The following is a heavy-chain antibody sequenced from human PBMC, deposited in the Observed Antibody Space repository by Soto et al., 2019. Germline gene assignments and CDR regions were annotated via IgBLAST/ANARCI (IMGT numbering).Heavy chain of an antibody. CDR2: IHYNGNT. D-gene: IGHD5-12*01. V-gene: IGHV4-59*01. CDR3: AREGNLGRWLQPLDF. Sequence: SETLSLTCTVSGDSISAYSWSWVRQPPGKGLEWIGNIHYNGNTKYNPSLRSRVSMSVDTSKNQFSLRLISVTAADTAKYFCAREGNLGRWLQPLDFWGQGTLVTVSS. J-gene: IGHJ4*02. CDR1: GDSISAYS.